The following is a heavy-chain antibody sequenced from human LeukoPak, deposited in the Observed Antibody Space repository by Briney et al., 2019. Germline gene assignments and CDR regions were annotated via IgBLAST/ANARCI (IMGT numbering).Heavy chain of an antibody. CDR2: MNPNSGNA. V-gene: IGHV1-8*01. Sequence: ASVKVSCKASEYTFTSYDINWVRQATGQGLEWMGWMNPNSGNAGYAQKFQGRVSMTRNTSISTAYMELSSLKSEDTAVYYCARGGGYSYGILDYWAQGTPVTVSS. D-gene: IGHD5-18*01. CDR1: EYTFTSYD. J-gene: IGHJ4*02. CDR3: ARGGGYSYGILDY.